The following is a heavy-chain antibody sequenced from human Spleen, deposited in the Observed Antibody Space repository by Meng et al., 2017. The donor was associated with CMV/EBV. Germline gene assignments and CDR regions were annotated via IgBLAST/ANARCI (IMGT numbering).Heavy chain of an antibody. Sequence: SGYTFTGHYLHWVRQAPGQGLEWMGWINPYSGDTNFAQKFQGRITMTRDTSISTAYVELRGLRSDDTAVYYCARDRCSSTSCYWFDPRGQGSLVTVSS. V-gene: IGHV1-2*02. CDR1: GYTFTGHY. D-gene: IGHD2-2*01. J-gene: IGHJ5*02. CDR2: INPYSGDT. CDR3: ARDRCSSTSCYWFDP.